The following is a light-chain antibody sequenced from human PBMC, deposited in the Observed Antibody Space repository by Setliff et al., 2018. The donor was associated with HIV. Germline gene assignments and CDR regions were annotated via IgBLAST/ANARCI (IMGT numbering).Light chain of an antibody. J-gene: IGLJ1*01. V-gene: IGLV1-44*01. CDR1: FSNIGRNT. Sequence: QSVLTQPPSASGTPGQRVTISCSGSFSNIGRNTISWYQQLPGTAPKLLIYSNYQRPSGVPDRFSVSKSGTSASLAISGLQSEDESDYYCAAWDDSLNGYVFGTGTKV. CDR3: AAWDDSLNGYV. CDR2: SNY.